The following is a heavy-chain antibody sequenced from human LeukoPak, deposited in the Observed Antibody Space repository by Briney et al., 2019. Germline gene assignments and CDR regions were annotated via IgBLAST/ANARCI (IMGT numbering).Heavy chain of an antibody. CDR2: ITGSGHST. V-gene: IGHV3-23*01. CDR1: GFTFSSYA. CDR3: AKALGSSWYYFDS. J-gene: IGHJ4*02. Sequence: GGSLRLSCAASGFTFSSYAMSWVRQAPGKGLEWVSAITGSGHSTYYADSVKGRFTISRDNSKNTQYPQMNSLRAEDTAVYYCAKALGSSWYYFDSWGQGTLVTVSS. D-gene: IGHD6-13*01.